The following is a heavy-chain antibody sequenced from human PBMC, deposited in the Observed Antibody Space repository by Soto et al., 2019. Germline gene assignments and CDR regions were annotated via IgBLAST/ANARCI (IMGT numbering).Heavy chain of an antibody. CDR2: ISWKSGTI. Sequence: EVQLVESGGGLVQPGGSLRLSCAASGFTFDDYVMHWVRQAPGKGLEWVSGISWKSGTIGYADSVQGRFTISRDNANNALYLQMRSLRTEDTAFYYFAKNMSARSTSCPNSFDPWGQGTLVTVSS. CDR3: AKNMSARSTSCPNSFDP. D-gene: IGHD2-2*01. J-gene: IGHJ5*02. V-gene: IGHV3-9*01. CDR1: GFTFDDYV.